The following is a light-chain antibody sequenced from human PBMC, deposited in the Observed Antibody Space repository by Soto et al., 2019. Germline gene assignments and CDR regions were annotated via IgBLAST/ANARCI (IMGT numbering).Light chain of an antibody. Sequence: EIVMTQSPATLSVSPGDRATLSCRASQSPRNNLAWVQQKPGQAPRLLLYGASTRATGIPARFSGSGSGTESSLTFSSLQAYDFAVYFCQQYDNLPHTFGQGIKLVIK. J-gene: IGKJ2*01. V-gene: IGKV3-15*01. CDR2: GAS. CDR1: QSPRNN. CDR3: QQYDNLPHT.